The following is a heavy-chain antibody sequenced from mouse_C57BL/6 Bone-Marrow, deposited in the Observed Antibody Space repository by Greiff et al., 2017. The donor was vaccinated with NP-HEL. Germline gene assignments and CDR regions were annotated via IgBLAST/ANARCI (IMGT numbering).Heavy chain of an antibody. J-gene: IGHJ4*01. D-gene: IGHD2-5*01. CDR3: ARQYSNYPYYAMDY. Sequence: QVQLQQPGAELVKPGASVKLSCKASGYTFTSYWMHWVKQRPGRGLEWIGRIDPNSGGTTYNEKFKSKATLTVDKPSSTAYMQLSSLTSEDSAVYYCARQYSNYPYYAMDYWGQGTSVTVSS. CDR2: IDPNSGGT. V-gene: IGHV1-72*01. CDR1: GYTFTSYW.